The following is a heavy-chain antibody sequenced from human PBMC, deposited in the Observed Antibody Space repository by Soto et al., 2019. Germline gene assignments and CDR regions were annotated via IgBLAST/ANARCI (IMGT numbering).Heavy chain of an antibody. Sequence: ASVXVAFRASCYTFTIYGIIFFLQAPGQGLDCMGWISAYNVNTNYAQKLQGRVTMTTDTSTSTAYMELRSLRSDDTAVYYCARVLGKSRGSDWFDTWGQGTLV. D-gene: IGHD2-15*01. CDR2: ISAYNVNT. V-gene: IGHV1-18*04. CDR3: ARVLGKSRGSDWFDT. J-gene: IGHJ5*02. CDR1: CYTFTIYG.